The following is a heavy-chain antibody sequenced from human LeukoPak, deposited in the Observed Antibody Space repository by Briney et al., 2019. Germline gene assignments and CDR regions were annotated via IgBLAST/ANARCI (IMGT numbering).Heavy chain of an antibody. V-gene: IGHV1-24*01. Sequence: ASVKVSCKVSGYTLTELSMHWVRQAPGKGLEWMGGFDPEDGETIYAQKFQGRVTMTEDTSTDTAYMELSSLRSEDTAVYYCATGGRKVLRYFDREKYFDLWGRGTLVTVSS. CDR2: FDPEDGET. CDR1: GYTLTELS. D-gene: IGHD3-9*01. J-gene: IGHJ2*01. CDR3: ATGGRKVLRYFDREKYFDL.